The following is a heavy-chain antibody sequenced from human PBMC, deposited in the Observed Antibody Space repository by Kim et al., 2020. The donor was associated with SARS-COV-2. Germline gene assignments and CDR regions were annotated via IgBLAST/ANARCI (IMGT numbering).Heavy chain of an antibody. V-gene: IGHV3-20*01. CDR3: ARGSPYYDSSGYYYALTH. D-gene: IGHD3-22*01. J-gene: IGHJ4*02. Sequence: KGRFTISRDNAKNSLYLQMNSLRAEDTALYHCARGSPYYDSSGYYYALTHWGQGTLVTVSS.